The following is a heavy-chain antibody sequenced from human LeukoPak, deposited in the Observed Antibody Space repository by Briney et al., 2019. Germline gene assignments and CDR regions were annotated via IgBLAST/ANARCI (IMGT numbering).Heavy chain of an antibody. V-gene: IGHV3-33*01. CDR2: IWYDGSSK. J-gene: IGHJ4*02. Sequence: GGSLRLSCAASGFTFSSYGMHWVRQAPGKGLEWVAVIWYDGSSKYYADSVKGRFTISRDNSKNTLYLQMNSLRAEDTAVYYCARDAYDSSGYYPNYFDYWGQGTLVTVSS. D-gene: IGHD3-22*01. CDR3: ARDAYDSSGYYPNYFDY. CDR1: GFTFSSYG.